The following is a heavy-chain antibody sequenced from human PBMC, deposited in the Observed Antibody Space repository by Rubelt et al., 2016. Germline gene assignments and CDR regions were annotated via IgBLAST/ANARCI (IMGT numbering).Heavy chain of an antibody. V-gene: IGHV1-2*02. CDR2: INPNSGVT. CDR3: VRENWYYDN. J-gene: IGHJ4*02. Sequence: QVQLVQSGAEVKKPGSSVKVSCKASGGTFSSYAISWVRQAPGQGLEWMAWINPNSGVTNYAQKFQGRVALTRDTSYSTVSMGLRRLTSDDTAVYYCVRENWYYDNWGQGTLVTVSS. D-gene: IGHD1-7*01. CDR1: GGTFSSYA.